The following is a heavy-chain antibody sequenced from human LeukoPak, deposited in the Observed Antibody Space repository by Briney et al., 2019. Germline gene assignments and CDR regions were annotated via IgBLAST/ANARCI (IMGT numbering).Heavy chain of an antibody. CDR1: GFTFSSYS. V-gene: IGHV3-21*01. CDR3: ARGSSTHGPYYFDY. J-gene: IGHJ4*02. D-gene: IGHD2-2*01. Sequence: GGSLRLSCAASGFTFSSYSMNWLRQAPGKGLEWVSSISSRSSYIYYADSVKGRFTISRDNAKNSLYLQMNSLRAEDTAVYYCARGSSTHGPYYFDYWGQGTLVTVSS. CDR2: ISSRSSYI.